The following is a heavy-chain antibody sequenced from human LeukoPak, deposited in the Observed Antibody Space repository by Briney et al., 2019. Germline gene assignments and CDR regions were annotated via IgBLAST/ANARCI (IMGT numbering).Heavy chain of an antibody. D-gene: IGHD3-10*01. J-gene: IGHJ6*03. V-gene: IGHV3-23*01. CDR2: ISGSGGST. CDR1: GFTFSSYG. CDR3: AKMRSTGSFYYMDV. Sequence: GGSLRLSCAASGFTFSSYGMSWVRQAPGKGLEWVSAISGSGGSTYYADSVKGRFTISRDNSKNTLYLQMDNLRAEDTAVYYCAKMRSTGSFYYMDVWGKGTTVTISS.